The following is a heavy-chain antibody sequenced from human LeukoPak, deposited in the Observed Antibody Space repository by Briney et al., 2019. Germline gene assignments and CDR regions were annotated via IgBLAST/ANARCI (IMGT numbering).Heavy chain of an antibody. Sequence: GGSLRLSCTASGLIFNTYAMNWVRQATGKGLEWVSVIIGNAAMIDYADSVKGRFTISRDSSKNTLYLQMATLRAEDTAVYYCVKDRTPDGYYPVDYWGQGTLVTVSS. V-gene: IGHV3-23*01. D-gene: IGHD3-3*01. CDR2: IIGNAAMI. CDR1: GLIFNTYA. CDR3: VKDRTPDGYYPVDY. J-gene: IGHJ4*02.